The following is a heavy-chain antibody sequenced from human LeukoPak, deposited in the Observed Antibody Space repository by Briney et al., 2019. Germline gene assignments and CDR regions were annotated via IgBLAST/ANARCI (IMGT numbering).Heavy chain of an antibody. V-gene: IGHV1-8*01. Sequence: ASVKVSCKASGYTFTSYDINWVRQATGQGLEWMGWMNPNSGNTGYAQKFQGRVTMTRNTSISTAYVELSSLRSEDTAVYYCARYCSGGSCYFNYYYGMDVWGQGTTVTVSS. CDR1: GYTFTSYD. CDR3: ARYCSGGSCYFNYYYGMDV. CDR2: MNPNSGNT. D-gene: IGHD2-15*01. J-gene: IGHJ6*02.